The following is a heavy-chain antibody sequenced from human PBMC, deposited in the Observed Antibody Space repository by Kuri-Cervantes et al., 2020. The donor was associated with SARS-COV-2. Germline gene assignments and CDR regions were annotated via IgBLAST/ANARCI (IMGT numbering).Heavy chain of an antibody. CDR2: VSAYGGTP. CDR3: ARLSIAAAVFDY. D-gene: IGHD6-13*01. CDR1: GYNSNVYG. V-gene: IGHV1-18*01. Sequence: ASVKVSCKTFGYNSNVYGVTWVRQAPGQGLEWMGWVSAYGGTPTYVQNFQGRVTFSTDTFTSTSYMEMRSLRSDDTAVYYCARLSIAAAVFDYWGQGTLVTVSS. J-gene: IGHJ4*02.